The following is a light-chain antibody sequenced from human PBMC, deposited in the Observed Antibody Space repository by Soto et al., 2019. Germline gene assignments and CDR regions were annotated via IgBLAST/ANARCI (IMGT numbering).Light chain of an antibody. CDR1: QSISSW. CDR3: QQYNSYQWT. Sequence: DIQMTQSPSGLSASVGVRVTITCRASQSISSWLAWYQQKPGKAPKLLIYDASSLESGVPSRFSGSGSGTEFTLTISSLQPDDFATYYCQQYNSYQWTFGQGTKVDIK. V-gene: IGKV1-5*01. CDR2: DAS. J-gene: IGKJ1*01.